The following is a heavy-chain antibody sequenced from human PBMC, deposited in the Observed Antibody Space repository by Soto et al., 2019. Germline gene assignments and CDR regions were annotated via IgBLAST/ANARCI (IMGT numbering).Heavy chain of an antibody. CDR1: GFNVNSYG. J-gene: IGHJ3*01. CDR3: ARESVRLSTYVSDALDF. Sequence: QVQLVESGGCVVLPGRSLRLSCAASGFNVNSYGVHWVRQAPGKGLEWVAVIWYDGRNIFYADSVKGRFTVSRDNSKNTVYFQMNTLRVEETAVYYCARESVRLSTYVSDALDFWGQGTMVTVSS. CDR2: IWYDGRNI. V-gene: IGHV3-33*01. D-gene: IGHD3-10*02.